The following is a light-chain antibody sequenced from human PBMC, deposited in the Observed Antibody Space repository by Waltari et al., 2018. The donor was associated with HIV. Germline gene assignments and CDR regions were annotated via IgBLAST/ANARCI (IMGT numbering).Light chain of an antibody. V-gene: IGLV2-14*01. CDR1: DFGGYNH. CDR2: EVN. CDR3: NSYTGA. J-gene: IGLJ1*01. Sequence: QSALTQPASVSGSPGQSITISCTADFGGYNHVSWYQPYPGKAPKLMFYEVNNRPSGVANRVSGSKSGNTASLTISGLQTEDEADYYCNSYTGAFGTGTKVTVL.